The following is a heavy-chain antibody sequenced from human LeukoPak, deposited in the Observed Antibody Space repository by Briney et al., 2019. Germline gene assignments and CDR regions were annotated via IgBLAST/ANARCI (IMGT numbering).Heavy chain of an antibody. CDR2: ISAYNGNT. CDR1: GYTFTSYG. D-gene: IGHD6-19*01. Sequence: ASVKVSCKASGYTFTSYGISWVRQAPGQGLEWMGWISAYNGNTNYAQKLQGRVTMTTDTSTSTAYMELRSLRSDDTAVYYCARDVVSGSGWYEGSAYWGQGTLVTVSS. V-gene: IGHV1-18*01. CDR3: ARDVVSGSGWYEGSAY. J-gene: IGHJ4*02.